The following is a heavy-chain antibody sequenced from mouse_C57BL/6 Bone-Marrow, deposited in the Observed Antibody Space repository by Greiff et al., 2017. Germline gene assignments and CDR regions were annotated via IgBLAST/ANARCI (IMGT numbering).Heavy chain of an antibody. CDR3: ARDYYGSSWYFDY. Sequence: VQLQQSGPELVKPGASVKISCKASGYTFTDYYMNWVKQSHGKSLEWIGDINPNNGGTSYHQKLKGKATLTVDKSSSTAYMELRSLTSEDSAVYYGARDYYGSSWYFDYWGQGTILTVSS. CDR2: INPNNGGT. V-gene: IGHV1-26*01. J-gene: IGHJ2*01. D-gene: IGHD1-1*01. CDR1: GYTFTDYY.